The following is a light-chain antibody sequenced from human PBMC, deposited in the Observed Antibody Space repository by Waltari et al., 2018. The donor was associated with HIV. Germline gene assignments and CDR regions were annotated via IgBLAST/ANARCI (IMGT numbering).Light chain of an antibody. CDR3: QQYNKWPPVT. CDR1: QSVRDN. V-gene: IGKV3-15*01. Sequence: EIVMTQSPATLSVSPGERATLSCRASQSVRDNLAWYQQKPGQAPRLLIYGASTRAIGIPVRFSGNGSGTEFTLTISSLQSEDFAVYYCQQYNKWPPVTFGGGTKVEIK. CDR2: GAS. J-gene: IGKJ4*01.